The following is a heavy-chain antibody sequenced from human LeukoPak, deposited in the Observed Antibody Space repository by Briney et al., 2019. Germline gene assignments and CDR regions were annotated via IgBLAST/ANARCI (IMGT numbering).Heavy chain of an antibody. CDR2: ISSSSSYI. D-gene: IGHD2-15*01. CDR3: AGDGQYCSGGSCYSTFDY. J-gene: IGHJ4*02. CDR1: GFTFSSHA. Sequence: GGSLRLSCAASGFTFSSHAMSWVRQAPGKGLEWVSSISSSSSYIYYADSVKGRFTISRDNAKNSLYLQMNSLRAEDTAVYYCAGDGQYCSGGSCYSTFDYWGQGTLVTVSS. V-gene: IGHV3-21*01.